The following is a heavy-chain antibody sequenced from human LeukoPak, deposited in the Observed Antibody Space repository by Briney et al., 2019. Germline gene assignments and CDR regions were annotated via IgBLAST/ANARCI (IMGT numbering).Heavy chain of an antibody. CDR3: ARDLKHIVVVTAISWCDP. D-gene: IGHD2-21*02. V-gene: IGHV1-46*01. CDR2: INPSGGST. CDR1: GYTFTSYY. J-gene: IGHJ5*02. Sequence: ASVKVSCKASGYTFTSYYMHWVRQAPGQGLEWMGIINPSGGSTSYAQKFQGRVTMTRDTSTSTVYMELSSLRSEDTAVYYCARDLKHIVVVTAISWCDPWGQGTLVTVSS.